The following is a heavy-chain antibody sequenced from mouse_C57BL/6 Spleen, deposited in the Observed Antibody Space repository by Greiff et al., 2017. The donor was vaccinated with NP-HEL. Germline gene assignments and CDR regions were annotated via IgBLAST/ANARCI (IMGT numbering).Heavy chain of an antibody. CDR2: IDPSDSYT. Sequence: QVQLKQPGAELVRPGTSVKLSCKASGYTFTSYWMHWVKQRPGQGLEWIGVIDPSDSYTNYNQKFKGKATLTVDTSSSTAYMQLSSLTSEDSAVYYCARGGVLDYWGQGTTLTVSS. CDR3: ARGGVLDY. V-gene: IGHV1-59*01. J-gene: IGHJ2*01. CDR1: GYTFTSYW.